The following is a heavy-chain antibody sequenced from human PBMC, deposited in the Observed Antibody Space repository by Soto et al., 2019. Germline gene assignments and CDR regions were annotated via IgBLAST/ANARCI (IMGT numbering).Heavy chain of an antibody. CDR1: GGTFSSYA. CDR3: ARRGGYCSGGSCLAGMDV. Sequence: QVQLVQSGAEVKKPGSSVKVSCKASGGTFSSYAISWVRQAPGQGLEWMGGIIPIFGTANYAQKFQGRVTITADKSTSTAYMELSNLRSEDTAVYYCARRGGYCSGGSCLAGMDVWGQGTTVTVSS. CDR2: IIPIFGTA. D-gene: IGHD2-15*01. V-gene: IGHV1-69*06. J-gene: IGHJ6*02.